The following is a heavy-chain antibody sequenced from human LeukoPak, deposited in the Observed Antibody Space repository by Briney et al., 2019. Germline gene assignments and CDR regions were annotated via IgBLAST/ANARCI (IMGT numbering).Heavy chain of an antibody. CDR1: GVSVTRGAYY. J-gene: IGHJ5*01. Sequence: SETLSLTCTVSGVSVTRGAYYWTWIRQSPGKGLEWIGCIYDRGPAYYNPSLKSRFTISVDRPKNQFFLNVTSLTAADTAVYFCARSRQASGLFNSWGQGTLVVVSS. V-gene: IGHV4-30-2*06. CDR2: IYDRGPA. CDR3: ARSRQASGLFNS. D-gene: IGHD3-10*01.